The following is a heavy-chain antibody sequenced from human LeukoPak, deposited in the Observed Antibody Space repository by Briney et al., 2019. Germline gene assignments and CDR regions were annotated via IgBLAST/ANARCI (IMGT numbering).Heavy chain of an antibody. CDR2: ISSSSSYI. CDR3: ARGIGAAGGEYDY. V-gene: IGHV3-21*01. D-gene: IGHD6-13*01. J-gene: IGHJ4*02. Sequence: GGSLRLSCAASGFIFSSYTMNWVRQAPGKGLEWVSSISSSSSYIYYADSLKGRFTISRGNAKNSLYLQMNSLRAEDTAVYYCARGIGAAGGEYDYWGQGTLVTVSS. CDR1: GFIFSSYT.